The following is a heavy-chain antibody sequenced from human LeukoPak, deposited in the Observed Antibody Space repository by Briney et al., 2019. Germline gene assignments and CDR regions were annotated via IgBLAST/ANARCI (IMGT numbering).Heavy chain of an antibody. V-gene: IGHV1-2*02. CDR1: GYTFSGYY. Sequence: ASVKVSCKASGYTFSGYYMHWVRQAPGQGLELMGWINPNSGGTNYAQKFQGRVTMTRDTSISTAYMELSRLTSDDTAVYYCARVGEYGSGSYLLYWGQGTLVTVSS. CDR3: ARVGEYGSGSYLLY. D-gene: IGHD3-10*01. CDR2: INPNSGGT. J-gene: IGHJ4*02.